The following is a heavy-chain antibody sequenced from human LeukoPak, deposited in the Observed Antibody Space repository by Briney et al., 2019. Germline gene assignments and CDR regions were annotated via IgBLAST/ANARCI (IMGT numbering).Heavy chain of an antibody. Sequence: GGSLRLSCAASGFTFSSYGMSWVRQAPGKGLEWVSTIGGSGGTTYYADSVKGLFTISRDNSKNTLYLQMHSLRAEDTAVYYCSRKAGYYYGWGDYWGQETLVTVSS. CDR1: GFTFSSYG. CDR3: SRKAGYYYGWGDY. V-gene: IGHV3-23*01. CDR2: IGGSGGTT. J-gene: IGHJ4*02. D-gene: IGHD3-10*01.